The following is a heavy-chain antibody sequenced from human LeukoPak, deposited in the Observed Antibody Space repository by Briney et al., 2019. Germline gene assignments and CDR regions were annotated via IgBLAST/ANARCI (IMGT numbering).Heavy chain of an antibody. V-gene: IGHV1-2*02. J-gene: IGHJ6*03. Sequence: ASVKVSCKASGYTFTGYYMHWVRQAPGQGLEWMGWINPNSGGTNYAQKFQGRVTMTRDTSISTAYMELSRLRSDDTAVYYCACGQEQLRQYYYYYMDVWGKGTTVTVSS. D-gene: IGHD6-13*01. CDR3: ACGQEQLRQYYYYYMDV. CDR2: INPNSGGT. CDR1: GYTFTGYY.